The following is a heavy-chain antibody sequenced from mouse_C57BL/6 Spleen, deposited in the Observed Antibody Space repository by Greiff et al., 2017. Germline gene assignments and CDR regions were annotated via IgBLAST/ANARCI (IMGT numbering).Heavy chain of an antibody. J-gene: IGHJ3*01. Sequence: QVQLQQSGAELVRPGTSVKVSCKASGYAFTNYLIEWVKQRPGQGLEWIGVINPGSGGTNYNEKFKGKATLTADKSSSTAYMQLSSLTSEDSAVYVCAREGDGNYGWFAYWGQGTLVTVSA. V-gene: IGHV1-54*01. D-gene: IGHD2-1*01. CDR1: GYAFTNYL. CDR2: INPGSGGT. CDR3: AREGDGNYGWFAY.